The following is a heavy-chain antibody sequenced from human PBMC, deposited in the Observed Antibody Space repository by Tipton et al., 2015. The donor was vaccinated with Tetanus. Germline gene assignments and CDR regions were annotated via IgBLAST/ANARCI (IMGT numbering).Heavy chain of an antibody. D-gene: IGHD3-22*01. V-gene: IGHV3-48*01. Sequence: SLRLSCAASGFPFSSYATNWVRQAPGKGLEWVSYISSSSSTIYYADSVKGRFTISRDNAKNSLYLQMNSLRAEDTAVYYCARGLYYYDSSGYFQGDYWGQGTLVTVSS. CDR3: ARGLYYYDSSGYFQGDY. J-gene: IGHJ4*02. CDR1: GFPFSSYA. CDR2: ISSSSSTI.